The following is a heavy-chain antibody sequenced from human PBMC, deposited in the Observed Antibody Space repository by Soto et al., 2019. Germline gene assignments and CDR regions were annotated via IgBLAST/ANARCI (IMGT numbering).Heavy chain of an antibody. CDR3: AGRQPVLFLDT. J-gene: IGHJ5*02. Sequence: QLVEIGGGLVNPGESLRLSCAASGFNFSNYYMAWVRQAPGKGLEWISYISSRASYTKYADFVGGRFTVSRDNANGSLYLQMSSLRVEDTGIYYCAGRQPVLFLDTWGQGTLVTVSS. V-gene: IGHV3-11*06. CDR2: ISSRASYT. D-gene: IGHD2-2*01. CDR1: GFNFSNYY.